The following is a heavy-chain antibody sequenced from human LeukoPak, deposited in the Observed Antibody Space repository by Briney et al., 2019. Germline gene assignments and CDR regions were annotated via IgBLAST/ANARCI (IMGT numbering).Heavy chain of an antibody. CDR3: AQLRTIVVVPAAIWY. J-gene: IGHJ4*02. D-gene: IGHD2-2*01. V-gene: IGHV3-23*01. Sequence: GGSLRLSCAASGFTFSSYAMSWVRQAPGKGLEWVSAISGSGGSTYYADSVKGRFTISRDNSKNTLYLQMNSLRAEDTAVYYCAQLRTIVVVPAAIWYWGQGTLVPVSS. CDR2: ISGSGGST. CDR1: GFTFSSYA.